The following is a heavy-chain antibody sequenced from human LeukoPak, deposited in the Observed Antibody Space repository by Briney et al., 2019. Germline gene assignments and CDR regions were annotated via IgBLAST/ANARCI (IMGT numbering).Heavy chain of an antibody. Sequence: GASVKVSCKASGYTFTGYYMHWVRQAPGQGLEWMGWINPNSGGTNYAQKFQGRVTMTRDTSISTAYMELSRLRSDDTAVYYCARVRGVIITYYYYGMDVWGQGTTVTVSS. CDR1: GYTFTGYY. D-gene: IGHD3-10*01. CDR3: ARVRGVIITYYYYGMDV. V-gene: IGHV1-2*02. J-gene: IGHJ6*02. CDR2: INPNSGGT.